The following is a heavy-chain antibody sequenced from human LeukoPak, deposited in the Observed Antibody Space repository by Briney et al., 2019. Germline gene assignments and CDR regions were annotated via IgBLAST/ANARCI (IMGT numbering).Heavy chain of an antibody. CDR3: ARVPRSYYYYYYMDV. Sequence: SETLSLTCTVSGGSTSSYYWSWIRQPPGKGLEWLGYIYYSGSSNYNPSLKSRVTMSADTSKSQFSLKLSSVTAADTAVYCCARVPRSYYYYYYMDVWGKGTTVTVSS. V-gene: IGHV4-59*01. CDR2: IYYSGSS. J-gene: IGHJ6*03. CDR1: GGSTSSYY.